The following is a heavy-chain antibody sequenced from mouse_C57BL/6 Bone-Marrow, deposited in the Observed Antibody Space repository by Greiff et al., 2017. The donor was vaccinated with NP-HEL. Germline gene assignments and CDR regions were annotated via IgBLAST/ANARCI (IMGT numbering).Heavy chain of an antibody. J-gene: IGHJ2*01. V-gene: IGHV14-4*01. CDR3: TTSGVDY. CDR1: GFNIKDDY. CDR2: IDPENGDT. Sequence: EVQLQPSGAELVRPGASVKLSCTASGFNIKDDYMHWVKQRPEQGLEWIGWIDPENGDTEYASKFQGKATITADTSSNTAYLQLSSLTSEDTAVYYCTTSGVDYWGQGTTLTVSS. D-gene: IGHD4-1*01.